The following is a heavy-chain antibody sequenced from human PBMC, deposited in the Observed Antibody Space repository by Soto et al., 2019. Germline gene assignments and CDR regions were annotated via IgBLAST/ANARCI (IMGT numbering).Heavy chain of an antibody. CDR2: IDPSDSYT. CDR3: ARLSGYEDYYYYGMDV. D-gene: IGHD5-12*01. V-gene: IGHV5-10-1*01. Sequence: GESLKISCKGSGYSFTSYWISWVRQMPGKGLEWMGRIDPSDSYTNYSPSFQGHVTISADKSISTAYLQWSSLKASDTAMYYCARLSGYEDYYYYGMDVCGQGTTVTVSS. CDR1: GYSFTSYW. J-gene: IGHJ6*02.